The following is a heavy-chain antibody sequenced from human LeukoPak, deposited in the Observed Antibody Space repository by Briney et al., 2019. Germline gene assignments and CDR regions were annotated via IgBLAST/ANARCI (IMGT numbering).Heavy chain of an antibody. V-gene: IGHV1-46*01. D-gene: IGHD3-3*01. J-gene: IGHJ6*03. CDR3: ARVYDFWSGYYPHYYYYYMDV. CDR2: INPSGGST. Sequence: ASVKVSCKASGYTFTSYYMHWVRQAPGQGLEWMGIINPSGGSTSYAQKFQGRVTMTRDTSTSTVYMELSSLRSEDTAVYYCARVYDFWSGYYPHYYYYYMDVWGKGTTVTVSS. CDR1: GYTFTSYY.